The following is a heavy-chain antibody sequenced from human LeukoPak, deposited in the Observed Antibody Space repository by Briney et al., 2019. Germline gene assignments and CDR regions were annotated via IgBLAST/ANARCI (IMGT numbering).Heavy chain of an antibody. CDR3: AKDVGKWESLHFFDY. CDR1: GFTLSTNA. Sequence: GGSLRLSCLTSGFTLSTNAMSWVRQAPGKGLEWISGISGSGASTYHADSVKGRFTISRDDSRNTLYLQMNSLRGDDTAVYYCAKDVGKWESLHFFDYWGQGTLVTVSS. D-gene: IGHD1-26*01. CDR2: ISGSGAST. V-gene: IGHV3-23*01. J-gene: IGHJ4*02.